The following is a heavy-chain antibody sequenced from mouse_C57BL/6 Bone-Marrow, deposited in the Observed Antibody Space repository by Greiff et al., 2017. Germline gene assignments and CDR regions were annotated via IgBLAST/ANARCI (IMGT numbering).Heavy chain of an antibody. V-gene: IGHV1-54*01. CDR2: INPGSGGT. Sequence: QVQLKESGAELVRPGTSVKVSCKASGYAFTNYLIEWVKQRPGQGLEWIGVINPGSGGTNYNEKFKGKATLTADKSSSTAYMQLSSLTSEDSAVYFCASRGNYAMDYWGQGTSVTVSS. CDR3: ASRGNYAMDY. J-gene: IGHJ4*01. CDR1: GYAFTNYL.